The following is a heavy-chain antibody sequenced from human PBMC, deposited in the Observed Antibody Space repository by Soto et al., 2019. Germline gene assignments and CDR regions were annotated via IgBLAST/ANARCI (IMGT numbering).Heavy chain of an antibody. D-gene: IGHD3-22*01. Sequence: PGGSMRLSCAASGFTFNSYAMSWVRQAPGKGLEWVSAMSGSGCSTYYADSVKGRFTMSRDNSKNTLYLQMNSLRAEDTAVYYCAKDPLVVVPPRLFDYWGQGTLVTVSS. V-gene: IGHV3-23*01. CDR1: GFTFNSYA. J-gene: IGHJ4*02. CDR2: MSGSGCST. CDR3: AKDPLVVVPPRLFDY.